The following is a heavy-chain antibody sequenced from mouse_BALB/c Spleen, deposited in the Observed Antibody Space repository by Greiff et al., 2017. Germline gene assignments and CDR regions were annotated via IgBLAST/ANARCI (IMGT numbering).Heavy chain of an antibody. V-gene: IGHV1-69*02. CDR3: TIYYDYDGYAMDY. Sequence: QVQLQQPGAELVRPGASVKLSCKASGYTFTSYWINWVKQRPGQGLEWIGNIYPSDSYTNYNQKFKDKATLTVDKSSSTAYMQLSSPTSEDSAVYYCTIYYDYDGYAMDYWGQGTSVTVSS. J-gene: IGHJ4*01. CDR1: GYTFTSYW. D-gene: IGHD2-4*01. CDR2: IYPSDSYT.